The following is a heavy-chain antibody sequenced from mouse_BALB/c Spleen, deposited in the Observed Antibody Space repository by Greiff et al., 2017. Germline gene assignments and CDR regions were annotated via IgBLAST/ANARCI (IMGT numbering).Heavy chain of an antibody. CDR3: ATYGYPWYFDV. CDR1: GFNIKDTY. CDR2: IDPANGNT. Sequence: VQLQQSGAELVKPGASVKLSCTASGFNIKDTYMHWVKQRPEQGLEWIGRIDPANGNTKYDPKFQGKATITADTSSNTAYLQLSSLTSEDTAVYYWATYGYPWYFDVGGAGTTVTVSS. D-gene: IGHD1-2*01. V-gene: IGHV14-3*02. J-gene: IGHJ1*01.